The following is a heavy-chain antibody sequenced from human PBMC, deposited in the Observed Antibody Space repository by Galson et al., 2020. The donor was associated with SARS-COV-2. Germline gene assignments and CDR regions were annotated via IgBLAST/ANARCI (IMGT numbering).Heavy chain of an antibody. CDR2: IYYSGST. V-gene: IGHV4-39*01. CDR1: GGSISSSSYY. Sequence: SQTLSLTCTVSGGSISSSSYYWGWIRQPPGKGLEWIGSIYYSGSTYYNPSLKSRVTISVDTSKNQFSLKLSSVTAADTAVYYCARHPALHDGGNDAFDIWDQGTMVTVSA. CDR3: ARHPALHDGGNDAFDI. D-gene: IGHD2-15*01. J-gene: IGHJ3*02.